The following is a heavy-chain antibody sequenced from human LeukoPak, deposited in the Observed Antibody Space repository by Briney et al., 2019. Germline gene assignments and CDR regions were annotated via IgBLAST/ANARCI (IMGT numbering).Heavy chain of an antibody. D-gene: IGHD2-2*02. V-gene: IGHV3-23*01. CDR1: GFTFSSYA. J-gene: IGHJ4*02. CDR3: ATYIRGDFDY. CDR2: ISGGGGST. Sequence: GGSLRLSCATSGFTFSSYAMSWVRQAPGKGLEWVSTISGGGGSTWYADSVKGRFTISRDNSKNTLYLQLSSLRADDTAVYYCATYIRGDFDYWGQGTLVTVSS.